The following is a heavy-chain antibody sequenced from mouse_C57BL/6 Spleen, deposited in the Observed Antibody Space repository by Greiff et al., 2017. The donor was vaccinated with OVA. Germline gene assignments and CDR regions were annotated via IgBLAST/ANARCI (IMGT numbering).Heavy chain of an antibody. CDR3: ARYDDYSNSWFAY. Sequence: QVQLQQPGAELVKPGASVKMSCKASGYTFTSYWITWVKQRPGQGLEWIGDIYPGSGSTNYNEKFKSKATLTVDTSSSTAYMQLSSLTSEDSAVYYCARYDDYSNSWFAYWGQGTLVTVSA. CDR1: GYTFTSYW. J-gene: IGHJ3*01. D-gene: IGHD2-5*01. V-gene: IGHV1-55*01. CDR2: IYPGSGST.